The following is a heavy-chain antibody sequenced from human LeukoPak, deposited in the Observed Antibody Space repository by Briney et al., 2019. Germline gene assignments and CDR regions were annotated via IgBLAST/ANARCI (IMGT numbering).Heavy chain of an antibody. V-gene: IGHV3-9*01. Sequence: SLRLSCAASGFTFDDYAVHWVRQAPGKGLEWVSGISWNSGSIGYADSVKGRFTISRDNAKNSLYLQMNSLRAEDTALYYCAKDEVRGSVAFYYFDYWGQGTLVTVSS. CDR1: GFTFDDYA. CDR3: AKDEVRGSVAFYYFDY. D-gene: IGHD3-16*01. CDR2: ISWNSGSI. J-gene: IGHJ4*02.